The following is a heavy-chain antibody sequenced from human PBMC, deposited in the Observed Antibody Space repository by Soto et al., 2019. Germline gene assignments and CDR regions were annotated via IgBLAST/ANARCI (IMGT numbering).Heavy chain of an antibody. Sequence: GGSLRLSCAASGFTFSSYSMNWVRQAPGKGLEWVSYISSSSTIYYADSVKGRFTISRDNAKNSLYLQMNSLRDEDTAVYYCARGPYDSSGYYYLAEYFQHWGQGTLVTVSS. D-gene: IGHD3-22*01. CDR3: ARGPYDSSGYYYLAEYFQH. J-gene: IGHJ1*01. CDR1: GFTFSSYS. CDR2: ISSSSTI. V-gene: IGHV3-48*02.